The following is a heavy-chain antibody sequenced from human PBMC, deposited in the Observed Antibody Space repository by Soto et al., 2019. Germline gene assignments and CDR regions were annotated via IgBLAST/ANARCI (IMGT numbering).Heavy chain of an antibody. D-gene: IGHD1-26*01. CDR2: IFWNDEK. Sequence: QVTLKESGPVLVKPTETLTLTCAVSGFSLSDARMGVSWIRQPPGKALEGLAHIFWNDEKSYSTSLKSRLTISKDPSKGQVVITMTNMDPVDTATYFCAHVRQWDGAQSYGYWGRGTLVTVSS. J-gene: IGHJ4*02. CDR1: GFSLSDARMG. CDR3: AHVRQWDGAQSYGY. V-gene: IGHV2-26*01.